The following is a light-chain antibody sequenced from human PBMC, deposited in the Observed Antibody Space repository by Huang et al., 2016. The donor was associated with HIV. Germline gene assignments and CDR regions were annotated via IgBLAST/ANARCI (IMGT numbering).Light chain of an antibody. CDR1: QNIIRF. CDR2: GAS. V-gene: IGKV1-39*01. Sequence: IQMAQSPPSLSASVGDRVTIPCRASQNIIRFLNWYHQKPGKAPNVLIYGASSLQTEGPSRFSGSGAGTQFTLTISNVQPEDVGVYYCQQSYTSPRASFGGGTRL. J-gene: IGKJ4*01. CDR3: QQSYTSPRAS.